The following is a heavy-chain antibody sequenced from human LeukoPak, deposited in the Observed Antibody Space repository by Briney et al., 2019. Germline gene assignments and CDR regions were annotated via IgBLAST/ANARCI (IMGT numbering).Heavy chain of an antibody. Sequence: GGSLRLSCAASGFTFSSYWMHWVRQAPGKGLVWVSRIKSDGKTNYADSVKGRFTISRDNAKNTVSLQVNSLRAEDTGVYYCARAPSEIGGYYPEYFRHWGQGTLVTVSS. CDR2: IKSDGKT. J-gene: IGHJ1*01. D-gene: IGHD3-22*01. V-gene: IGHV3-74*01. CDR3: ARAPSEIGGYYPEYFRH. CDR1: GFTFSSYW.